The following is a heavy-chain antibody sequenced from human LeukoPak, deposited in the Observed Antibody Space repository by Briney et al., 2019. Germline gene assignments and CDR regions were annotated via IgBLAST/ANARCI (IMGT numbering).Heavy chain of an antibody. Sequence: SETLSLTCTVSGGSISSSSYYWGWIRQPPGKGLEWIGSIYYSGSTYYNPSLKSRVTISVDTSKNQFSLKLSSVTAADTAVYYCARRRLYGDYRGLYYYYYMDVWGKGTTVTISS. J-gene: IGHJ6*03. V-gene: IGHV4-39*01. CDR1: GGSISSSSYY. CDR2: IYYSGST. CDR3: ARRRLYGDYRGLYYYYYMDV. D-gene: IGHD4-17*01.